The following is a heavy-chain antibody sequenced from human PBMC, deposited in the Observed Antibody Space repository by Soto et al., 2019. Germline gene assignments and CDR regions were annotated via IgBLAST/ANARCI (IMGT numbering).Heavy chain of an antibody. J-gene: IGHJ6*03. Sequence: SETLSLTCTVSGGSISSYYWSWIRQPPGKGLEWIGYIYYSGSTNYNPSLKSRVTISVDTSKNQFSLKLSSVTAADTAVYYCARGSGYEKKYYYYYYYMDVWGKGTTVTVSS. CDR1: GGSISSYY. V-gene: IGHV4-59*01. CDR3: ARGSGYEKKYYYYYYYMDV. CDR2: IYYSGST. D-gene: IGHD5-12*01.